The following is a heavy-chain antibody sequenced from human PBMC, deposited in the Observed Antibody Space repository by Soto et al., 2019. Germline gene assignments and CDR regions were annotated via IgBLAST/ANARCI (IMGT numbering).Heavy chain of an antibody. Sequence: SETLSLTCTVSGGSISSYYWSWIRQPPGKGLERNGYIYYSGSTNYNPSLKSRVTISVDTSKNQFSLKLSSVTAADTAVYYCARGYDFWSGFSVSYYYYYMDVWGKGTTVTVS. V-gene: IGHV4-59*01. CDR1: GGSISSYY. J-gene: IGHJ6*03. CDR3: ARGYDFWSGFSVSYYYYYMDV. D-gene: IGHD3-3*01. CDR2: IYYSGST.